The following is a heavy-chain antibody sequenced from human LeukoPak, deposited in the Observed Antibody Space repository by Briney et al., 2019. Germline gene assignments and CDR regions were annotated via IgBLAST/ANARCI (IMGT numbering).Heavy chain of an antibody. J-gene: IGHJ4*02. Sequence: GGSLRLSCAASGFTVSSNYMSWVRQAPGKGLEWVSVIYSGGSTYYADSVKGRFTISRDNSKNTLYLQMNSLRAEDTAVYYCARGGLIYYDSSGYYWGQGTLVTVSS. CDR2: IYSGGST. CDR1: GFTVSSNY. V-gene: IGHV3-53*01. D-gene: IGHD3-22*01. CDR3: ARGGLIYYDSSGYY.